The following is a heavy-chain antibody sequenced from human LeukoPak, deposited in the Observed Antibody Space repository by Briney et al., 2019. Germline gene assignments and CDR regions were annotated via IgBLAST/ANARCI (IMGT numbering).Heavy chain of an antibody. CDR3: ATIGTTENYYYMDV. J-gene: IGHJ6*03. CDR2: INPNSGGT. CDR1: GYTFTGYY. V-gene: IGHV1-2*02. D-gene: IGHD4-11*01. Sequence: SVKVSCKASGYTFTGYYMHWVRQAPGQGLEWMGWINPNSGGTNYAQKFQGRVTMTRDTSISTAYMELSRLSSDDTAVYYCATIGTTENYYYMDVWGKGTTVTVSS.